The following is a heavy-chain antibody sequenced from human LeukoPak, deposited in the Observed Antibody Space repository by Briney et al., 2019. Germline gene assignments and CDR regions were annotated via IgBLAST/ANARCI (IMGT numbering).Heavy chain of an antibody. V-gene: IGHV4-39*01. D-gene: IGHD3-16*01. CDR1: GGSISSSSYY. J-gene: IGHJ5*02. CDR3: ARLSYDSPGDP. Sequence: PSETLSLTCTVSGGSISSSSYYWGWIRQPPGKGLEWIGSIYYSGSTYYNPSLKSRVTMSVDTSKNQFSLKLTSVTAADTAVYYCARLSYDSPGDPWGQGSLVTVSS. CDR2: IYYSGST.